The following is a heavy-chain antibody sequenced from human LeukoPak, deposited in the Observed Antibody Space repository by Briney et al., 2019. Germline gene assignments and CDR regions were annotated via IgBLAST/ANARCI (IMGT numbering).Heavy chain of an antibody. J-gene: IGHJ4*02. Sequence: PGGSLRLSCAASGFTFSNAWMSWVRQAPGKGLEWVGRIKSKTYSVTTDYAAPVKVRFTISRDDSQNTLYLQINSLKTEDTAVYYCTTGAPRAYSGSYSNCWGQGTLVTVSS. CDR3: TTGAPRAYSGSYSNC. D-gene: IGHD1-26*01. CDR1: GFTFSNAW. V-gene: IGHV3-15*01. CDR2: IKSKTYSVTT.